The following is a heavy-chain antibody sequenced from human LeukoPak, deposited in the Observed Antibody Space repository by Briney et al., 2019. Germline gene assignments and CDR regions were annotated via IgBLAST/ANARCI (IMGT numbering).Heavy chain of an antibody. J-gene: IGHJ4*02. CDR3: APVEMAIDY. CDR1: GFTFSSYS. V-gene: IGHV3-21*01. Sequence: GGSLRLSCAASGFTFSSYSMNWVRQAPGKGLEWVSSISSSSSYIYYADSVKGRFTISRDNAKNSLYLRMNSLRAGDTAVYYCAPVEMAIDYWGQGTPVTVSS. D-gene: IGHD5-24*01. CDR2: ISSSSSYI.